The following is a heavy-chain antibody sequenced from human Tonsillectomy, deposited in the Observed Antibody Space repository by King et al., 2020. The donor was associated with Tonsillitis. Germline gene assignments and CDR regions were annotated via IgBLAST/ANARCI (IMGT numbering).Heavy chain of an antibody. CDR1: GFTFSSYS. J-gene: IGHJ6*02. V-gene: IGHV3-21*01. CDR3: ARVPIYCSGGTCYSRGMDV. D-gene: IGHD2-15*01. Sequence: VQLVESGGGLVKPGGSLRLSCAASGFTFSSYSMNWVRQAPGKGLEWVSSISSTSIYIYYADSVKGRFTISRDNAKNSLHLQMGSLRAEDTAVYYCARVPIYCSGGTCYSRGMDVWGQGTTVTVSS. CDR2: ISSTSIYI.